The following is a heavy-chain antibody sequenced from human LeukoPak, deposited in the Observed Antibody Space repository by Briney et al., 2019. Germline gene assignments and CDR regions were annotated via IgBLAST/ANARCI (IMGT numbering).Heavy chain of an antibody. CDR1: GGSISSYY. J-gene: IGHJ3*02. Sequence: SETLSLTCTVSGGSISSYYWSWIRQPPGKGLEWIGYIYYSGSTNYNPSLKSRVTISVDTSKNQFSLKLSSVTAADTAVYYCAREEPAGRGAFDIWGQGTMVTVSS. D-gene: IGHD1-14*01. CDR2: IYYSGST. V-gene: IGHV4-59*01. CDR3: AREEPAGRGAFDI.